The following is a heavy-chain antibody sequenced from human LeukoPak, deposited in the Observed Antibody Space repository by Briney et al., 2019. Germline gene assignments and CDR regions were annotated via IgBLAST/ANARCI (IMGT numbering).Heavy chain of an antibody. CDR1: GFTSTTAW. J-gene: IGHJ3*01. CDR3: VVYKYILSWSAFDF. V-gene: IGHV3-7*01. D-gene: IGHD6-13*01. CDR2: IRQDGSDK. Sequence: GGSLRLSCAISGFTSTTAWMTWVRQAPGKGLEWVADIRQDGSDKYYVDSVKGRFIISRDNAKKSVSLHMNNLRVEDTAVYYCVVYKYILSWSAFDFWGRGTMVTVSS.